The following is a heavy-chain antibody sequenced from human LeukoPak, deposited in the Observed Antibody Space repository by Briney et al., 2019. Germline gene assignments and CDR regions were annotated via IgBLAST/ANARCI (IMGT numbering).Heavy chain of an antibody. CDR1: GYTFTGYY. D-gene: IGHD2-2*01. Sequence: ASVKVSCKASGYTFTGYYMHWVRQAPGQGLEWMGWINPNSGGTNYAQKFQGRVTMTSDTSISTAYMELSRLRSDDTAVYYCARDMAARYCSSSCCNYYYYGMDVWRQGTTVTVS. CDR3: ARDMAARYCSSSCCNYYYYGMDV. CDR2: INPNSGGT. V-gene: IGHV1-2*02. J-gene: IGHJ6*02.